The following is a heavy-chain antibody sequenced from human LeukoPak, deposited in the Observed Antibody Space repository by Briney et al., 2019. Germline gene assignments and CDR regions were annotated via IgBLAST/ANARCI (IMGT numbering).Heavy chain of an antibody. Sequence: GGSLRLSCAASGFTFSSYGMHWVRQAPGKGLEWVAVIWYDGSNKYYADSVKGRFTISRDNSKNTLYLQMSSLRAEDTAVYYCAKDSGAGDYGSWGKGTLVTVSS. D-gene: IGHD4-17*01. J-gene: IGHJ5*02. V-gene: IGHV3-33*06. CDR1: GFTFSSYG. CDR2: IWYDGSNK. CDR3: AKDSGAGDYGS.